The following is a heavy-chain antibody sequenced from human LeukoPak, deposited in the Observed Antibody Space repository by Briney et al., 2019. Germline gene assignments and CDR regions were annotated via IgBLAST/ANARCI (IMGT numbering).Heavy chain of an antibody. Sequence: GGSLRLSCAASGFSFSSSWRHWVRQVPGKGLEWVSRINDDETNTTYAQSVKGRFTISRDNAKNTLFLQMNSLRAEDTAVYYCARTGSGSYYGYWGQGTLVTVSS. V-gene: IGHV3-74*01. CDR2: INDDETNT. CDR1: GFSFSSSW. J-gene: IGHJ4*02. D-gene: IGHD1-26*01. CDR3: ARTGSGSYYGY.